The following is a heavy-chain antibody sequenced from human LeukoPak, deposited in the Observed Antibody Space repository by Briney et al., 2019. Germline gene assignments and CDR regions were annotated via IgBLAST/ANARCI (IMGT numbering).Heavy chain of an antibody. V-gene: IGHV3-53*01. CDR1: GLTGSHNY. D-gene: IGHD4-17*01. CDR2: IHTSGDT. Sequence: PGGSLRLSCAASGLTGSHNYVSWVRQAPGKGLEWVSAIHTSGDTCYADSVKGRFTISRDTSNNTLYLQINSLRVEDTAVYYCIVCGDSNHWGQGTLVTVSS. CDR3: IVCGDSNH. J-gene: IGHJ5*02.